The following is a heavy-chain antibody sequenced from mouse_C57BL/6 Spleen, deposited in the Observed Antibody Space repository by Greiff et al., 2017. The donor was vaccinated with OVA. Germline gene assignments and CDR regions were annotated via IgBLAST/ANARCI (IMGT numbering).Heavy chain of an antibody. Sequence: QVQLQQSGAELVKPGASVKISCKASGYAFSSYWMNWVKQRPGKGLEWIGQIYPGDGDTNYNGKFKGKATLTADKSSSTAYMQLSSLTSEDSAVYFCARSRSNYAMDYWGQGTSVTVSS. CDR1: GYAFSSYW. V-gene: IGHV1-80*01. CDR2: IYPGDGDT. J-gene: IGHJ4*01. D-gene: IGHD5-1*01. CDR3: ARSRSNYAMDY.